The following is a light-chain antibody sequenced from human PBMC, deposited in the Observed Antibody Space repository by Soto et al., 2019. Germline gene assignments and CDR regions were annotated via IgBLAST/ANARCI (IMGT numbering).Light chain of an antibody. J-gene: IGLJ1*01. V-gene: IGLV2-14*01. CDR2: EVS. Sequence: QSVLTQPASVSGSPGQSITISCTGTSSDVGGYNYVSWYQQHPGKAPKLMIYEVSNRPSGVSNRFSGSKSGNTASPTISGLQAEDEADYYCSSYTSSSTQVFGTGTK. CDR1: SSDVGGYNY. CDR3: SSYTSSSTQV.